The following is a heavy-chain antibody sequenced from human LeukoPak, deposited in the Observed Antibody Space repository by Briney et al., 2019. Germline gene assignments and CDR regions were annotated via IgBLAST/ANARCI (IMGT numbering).Heavy chain of an antibody. V-gene: IGHV3-23*01. Sequence: GGSLRLSCAASGFTFSNYAVMWVRQAPGQGLEWASAITSAGAPRYADSVKGRFTISRDNSKNTLYLQMNSLRAEDTAQYFCASDPNGDYIGAFEFWGQGTGVTVSS. CDR2: ITSAGAP. CDR1: GFTFSNYA. CDR3: ASDPNGDYIGAFEF. J-gene: IGHJ3*01. D-gene: IGHD4-17*01.